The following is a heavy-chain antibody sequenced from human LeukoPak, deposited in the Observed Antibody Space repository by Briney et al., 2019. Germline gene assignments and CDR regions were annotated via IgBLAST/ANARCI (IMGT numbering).Heavy chain of an antibody. CDR3: ARVEGNWNYAYWFDP. D-gene: IGHD1-7*01. V-gene: IGHV1-69*13. J-gene: IGHJ5*02. CDR2: IIPIFGTA. CDR1: GGTFSSYA. Sequence: PWASVKVSCKASGGTFSSYAISWVRQAPGQGLEWMGGIIPIFGTANYAQKFQGRVTITADESTSTAYMELSSLRSEDTAVYYCARVEGNWNYAYWFDPWGQGTLVTVSS.